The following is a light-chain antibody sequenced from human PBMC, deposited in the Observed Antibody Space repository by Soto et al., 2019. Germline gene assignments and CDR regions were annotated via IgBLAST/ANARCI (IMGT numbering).Light chain of an antibody. CDR1: SSNIGAGYD. J-gene: IGLJ1*01. CDR2: ANI. V-gene: IGLV1-40*01. Sequence: QSVLTQPPSVSGAPGQRVTISCTGSSSNIGAGYDVHWYQQLPGTAPKLLTYANINRPAGVPDRFSGSKSGTSASLAITGLQAEDEADYYCQSYDSSPSGYVFGTGTKVTVL. CDR3: QSYDSSPSGYV.